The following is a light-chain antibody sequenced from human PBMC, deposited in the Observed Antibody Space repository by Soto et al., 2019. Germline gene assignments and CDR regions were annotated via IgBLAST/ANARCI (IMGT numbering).Light chain of an antibody. CDR3: CAYAGTYTWV. CDR2: DVS. CDR1: STDIGSYDY. J-gene: IGLJ3*02. V-gene: IGLV2-11*01. Sequence: QSVLTQPRSVSGSPGQSVTISCTGSSTDIGSYDYVSWYQRLPDKAPKLFIFDVSQVPSGVPDRFSGSKSGNTASLTISGLQAEDEADYFCCAYAGTYTWVFGGGTKVTVL.